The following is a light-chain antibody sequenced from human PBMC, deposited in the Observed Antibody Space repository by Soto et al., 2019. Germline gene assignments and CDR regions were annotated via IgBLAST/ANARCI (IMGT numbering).Light chain of an antibody. CDR2: YNN. CDR1: SSNIGSNS. J-gene: IGLJ2*01. CDR3: AAWDDSLNGVI. V-gene: IGLV1-44*01. Sequence: QSVLTQPPSASGTPGQRVTISCSGSSSNIGSNSVNWFQQFPGAAPKVLIYYNNRRPSGVPDRFSGSKSGTSASLAISGLQSEEEADYYCAAWDDSLNGVIFGGGTKVTVL.